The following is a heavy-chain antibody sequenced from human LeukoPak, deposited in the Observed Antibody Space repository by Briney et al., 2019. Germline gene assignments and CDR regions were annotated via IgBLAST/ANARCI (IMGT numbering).Heavy chain of an antibody. D-gene: IGHD3-22*01. V-gene: IGHV3-21*01. CDR3: ARDARDSSGYYDWFDP. CDR2: ISSSSSYI. J-gene: IGHJ5*02. Sequence: GGCLRLSCAASGFTFSSYSMNWVRQAPGKGLEWVSSISSSSSYIYYADSVKGRFTISRDNAKNSLYLQMNSLRAEDTAVYYCARDARDSSGYYDWFDPWGQGTLVTVSS. CDR1: GFTFSSYS.